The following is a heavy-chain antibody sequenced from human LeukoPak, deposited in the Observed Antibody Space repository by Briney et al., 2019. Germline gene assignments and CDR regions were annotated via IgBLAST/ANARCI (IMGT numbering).Heavy chain of an antibody. V-gene: IGHV3-30*04. CDR3: ARDGSSSAIL. J-gene: IGHJ4*02. CDR2: ISFDGSVN. Sequence: GGSLRLSCVASGFTFSNYAIHWVRQAPGKGLEWVALISFDGSVNSYADSVKGRFTISRDNSKNTVCLQLNSLRDDDTGVYYCARDGSSSAILWGQGTLVTVSS. D-gene: IGHD2-15*01. CDR1: GFTFSNYA.